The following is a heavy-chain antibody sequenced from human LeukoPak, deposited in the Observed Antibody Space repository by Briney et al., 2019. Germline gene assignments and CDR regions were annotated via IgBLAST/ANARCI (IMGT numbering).Heavy chain of an antibody. D-gene: IGHD4-17*01. J-gene: IGHJ4*02. V-gene: IGHV4-39*02. Sequence: SETLSLTCTVSGGSISSGNFYWAWVRQPPGKGLHWIGSISDSGNTFYNPSLKSRVTILVDTSKNHFSLKLSSVTAADTAVYFCARLDYGDFDFDYWGQGTLVTVSS. CDR2: ISDSGNT. CDR1: GGSISSGNFY. CDR3: ARLDYGDFDFDY.